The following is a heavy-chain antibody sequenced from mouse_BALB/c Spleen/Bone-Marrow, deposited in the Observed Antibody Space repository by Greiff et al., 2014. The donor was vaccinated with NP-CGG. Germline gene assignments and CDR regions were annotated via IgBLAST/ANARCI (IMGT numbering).Heavy chain of an antibody. CDR3: AREGYYYGSSTYYAMDY. J-gene: IGHJ4*01. CDR2: IYPGNDDT. CDR1: GYTFTSYW. D-gene: IGHD1-1*01. Sequence: LQESGAELARPGASVKLSCKASGYTFTSYWMQWVKQRPGQGLERIGAIYPGNDDTRYTQKFKGKATLTADKSSSTAYMQLSSLASEDSAVYYCAREGYYYGSSTYYAMDYWGQGTSVTVSS. V-gene: IGHV1-87*01.